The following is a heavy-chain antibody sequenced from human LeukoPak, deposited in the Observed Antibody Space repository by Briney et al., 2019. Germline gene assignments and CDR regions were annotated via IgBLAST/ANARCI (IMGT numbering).Heavy chain of an antibody. J-gene: IGHJ3*02. Sequence: GGSLRLSCAASGFTFSAYWMSWVRQAPGKGLEWLSYISSTSSVFYQADSVKGRFTISRDNAKNSLYLQMNSLRAEDTAVYYCAREASSNWADAFDIWGQGTMVTVSS. CDR3: AREASSNWADAFDI. CDR1: GFTFSAYW. CDR2: ISSTSSVF. D-gene: IGHD6-13*01. V-gene: IGHV3-48*01.